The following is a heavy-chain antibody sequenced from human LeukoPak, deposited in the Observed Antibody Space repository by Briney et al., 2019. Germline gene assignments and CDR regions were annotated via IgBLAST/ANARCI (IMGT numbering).Heavy chain of an antibody. CDR1: GFTFSSYG. CDR3: AKEAIMTTVVNADPKYFQH. D-gene: IGHD4-23*01. Sequence: GGSLRLSCAASGFTFSSYGMHWVRQAPGKGLEWVAVISYDGSNKYYADSVKGRFTISRDNSKNTLYLQMNSLRAEDTAVYYCAKEAIMTTVVNADPKYFQHWGQGTLVTVSS. J-gene: IGHJ1*01. CDR2: ISYDGSNK. V-gene: IGHV3-30*18.